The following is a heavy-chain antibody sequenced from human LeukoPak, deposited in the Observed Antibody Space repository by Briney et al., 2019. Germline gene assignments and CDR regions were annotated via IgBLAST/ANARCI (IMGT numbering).Heavy chain of an antibody. V-gene: IGHV3-30*02. J-gene: IGHJ4*02. Sequence: PGGSLRLSCEASGFTLSSYPMHWVRQAPGKGLEWVAFIRYDGSTKHYADSVKGRFTISRDNSKNTLYLQMNSLRVEDTALYYCAKDDGPIAVAGCFDYWGQGTLVTVSS. D-gene: IGHD6-19*01. CDR1: GFTLSSYP. CDR2: IRYDGSTK. CDR3: AKDDGPIAVAGCFDY.